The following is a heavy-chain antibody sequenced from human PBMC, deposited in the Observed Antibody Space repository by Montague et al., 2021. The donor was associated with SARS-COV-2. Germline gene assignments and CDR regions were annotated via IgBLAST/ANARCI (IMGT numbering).Heavy chain of an antibody. Sequence: SETLSLTCNVSGDSITNTRYFWGRIRQPPGKALDWIGSIYHNGKTYYNPSLERRALLSIDTSKNQFSLRLSSVIASDTAVYYCAVELNYFFDYWGQGFLVSVSS. CDR1: GDSITNTRYF. CDR2: IYHNGKT. V-gene: IGHV4-39*01. CDR3: AVELNYFFDY. J-gene: IGHJ4*02. D-gene: IGHD1-7*01.